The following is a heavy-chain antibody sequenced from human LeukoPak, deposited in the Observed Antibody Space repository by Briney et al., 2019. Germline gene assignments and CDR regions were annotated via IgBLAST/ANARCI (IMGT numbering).Heavy chain of an antibody. V-gene: IGHV1-2*02. Sequence: GASVKVSCKASGYTFTGYYMHWVRQAPGQGLEWMGWINPNSGGTNYAQKFQGRVTMTRDTSISTAYMELRSLRSDDTAVYYCARDGVVVVGMFDPWGQGTLVTVSS. CDR3: ARDGVVVVGMFDP. J-gene: IGHJ5*02. D-gene: IGHD2-15*01. CDR2: INPNSGGT. CDR1: GYTFTGYY.